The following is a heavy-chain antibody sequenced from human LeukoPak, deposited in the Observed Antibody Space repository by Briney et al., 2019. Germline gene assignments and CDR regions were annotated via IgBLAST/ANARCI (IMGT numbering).Heavy chain of an antibody. CDR2: ISHTGSTM. Sequence: GGSLRLSCAASGFRFSSYSMNWVRQAPGKGLEWVSYISHTGSTMSYADSVKGRFTISRDNARNSLHLQMNSLRAEDTAVYYCAKGLEYCGGDCYAHWGQGTLVTVSS. CDR3: AKGLEYCGGDCYAH. CDR1: GFRFSSYS. D-gene: IGHD2-21*02. V-gene: IGHV3-48*04. J-gene: IGHJ4*02.